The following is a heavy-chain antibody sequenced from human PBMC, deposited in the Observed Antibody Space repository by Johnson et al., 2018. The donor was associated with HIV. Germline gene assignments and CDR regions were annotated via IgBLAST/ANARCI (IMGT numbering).Heavy chain of an antibody. Sequence: QPVESGGGLVQPGRSLRLSCVASGFTLDDYAMHWVRQAPGKGPQWASGISWDSGRIGYTDSVKDRFTISRDNAKNSLYLQMNSLRAEETAVYYCAKNGARGDAFDIWGQGTMVTVSS. CDR2: ISWDSGRI. J-gene: IGHJ3*02. CDR1: GFTLDDYA. CDR3: AKNGARGDAFDI. V-gene: IGHV3-9*01. D-gene: IGHD3-16*01.